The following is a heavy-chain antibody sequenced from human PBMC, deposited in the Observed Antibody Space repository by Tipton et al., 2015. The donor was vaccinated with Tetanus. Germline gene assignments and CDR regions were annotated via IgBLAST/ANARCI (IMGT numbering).Heavy chain of an antibody. V-gene: IGHV3-30*18. Sequence: QVQLVQSGGGLIQPGRSLRLSCAASGFTFSSYGMHWVRQAPGKGLEWVAVISYDGSNKYYADSVKGRFTISRDNSKNTLYLQMNSLRAEDTAVYYCAKDHGPAVPAAMTPDYGMDVWGQGTTVTVSS. CDR2: ISYDGSNK. D-gene: IGHD2-2*01. CDR3: AKDHGPAVPAAMTPDYGMDV. J-gene: IGHJ6*02. CDR1: GFTFSSYG.